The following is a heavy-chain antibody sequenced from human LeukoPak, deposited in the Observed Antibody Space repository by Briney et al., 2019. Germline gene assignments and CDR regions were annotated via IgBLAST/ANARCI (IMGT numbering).Heavy chain of an antibody. CDR3: ARDAHNGYEYHDWLDP. V-gene: IGHV1-2*02. CDR1: GYTFTDYY. D-gene: IGHD5-12*01. J-gene: IGHJ5*02. CDR2: INPKNGGT. Sequence: GASVKVSCKASGYTFTDYYMHWVRQGPGQRLEWMGWINPKNGGTTYAQKFQGRVTMTGDTSLSTAYMELSRPTSDGTAVYCCARDAHNGYEYHDWLDPWGPGTVVTVSS.